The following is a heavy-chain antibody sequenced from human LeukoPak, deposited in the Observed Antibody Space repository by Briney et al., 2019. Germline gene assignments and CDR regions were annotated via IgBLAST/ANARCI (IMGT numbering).Heavy chain of an antibody. V-gene: IGHV4-61*02. CDR3: ARFPKPYCSGGSCYSGYYFDY. D-gene: IGHD2-15*01. CDR1: GGSISSGSYY. CDR2: IYTGGST. Sequence: SETLSLTCTVSGGSISSGSYYWSWIRQPAGKGLEWIGRIYTGGSTNYNPSLKSRVTISVDTSKNQFSLKLSSVTAADTAVYYCARFPKPYCSGGSCYSGYYFDYWGQGTLVTVSS. J-gene: IGHJ4*02.